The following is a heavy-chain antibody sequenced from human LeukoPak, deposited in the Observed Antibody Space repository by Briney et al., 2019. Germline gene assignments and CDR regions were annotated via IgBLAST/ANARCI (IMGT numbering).Heavy chain of an antibody. CDR1: GGSISSGSYY. V-gene: IGHV4-61*02. J-gene: IGHJ5*02. D-gene: IGHD3-10*01. Sequence: SETLSLTCTVSGGSISSGSYYWSWIRQPAGKGLEWIGRIYTSGSTNYNPSLKSRVTISVDTSKNQFSLKLSSVTAADTAVYYCARDQTVPPMVRGIDPWGQGTLVTVSS. CDR2: IYTSGST. CDR3: ARDQTVPPMVRGIDP.